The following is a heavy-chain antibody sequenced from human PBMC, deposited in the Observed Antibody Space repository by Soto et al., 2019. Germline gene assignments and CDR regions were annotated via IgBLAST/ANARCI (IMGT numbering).Heavy chain of an antibody. CDR2: ISSDGSDK. J-gene: IGHJ4*02. Sequence: QVQLVESGGGVVQPGRSLRLSCAASGFTFSSYGMHWVRQAPGKGLEWVAVISSDGSDKNYADSVKGRFGISRDNSRNTLFLQMNSLRPEDTAVFYCAKEPYDSTGFYYSFHHWGQGTLVTVSS. D-gene: IGHD3-22*01. V-gene: IGHV3-30*18. CDR1: GFTFSSYG. CDR3: AKEPYDSTGFYYSFHH.